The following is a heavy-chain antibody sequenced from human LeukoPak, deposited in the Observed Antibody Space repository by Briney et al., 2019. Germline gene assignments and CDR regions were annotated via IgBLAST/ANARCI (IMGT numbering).Heavy chain of an antibody. D-gene: IGHD3-3*01. J-gene: IGHJ4*02. CDR3: ARGARYDFWSGYYDY. Sequence: GGSLRLSCAASGFTFSSYWMHWVRQAPRKGLVWVLRINGDGRNINYADSVRGRFTISRDNAKNSLYLQMNSLRAEDTAVYYCARGARYDFWSGYYDYWGQGTLVTVSS. CDR2: INGDGRNI. V-gene: IGHV3-74*01. CDR1: GFTFSSYW.